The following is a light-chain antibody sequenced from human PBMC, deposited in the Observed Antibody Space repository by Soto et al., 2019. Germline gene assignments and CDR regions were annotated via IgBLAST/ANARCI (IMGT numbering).Light chain of an antibody. Sequence: QSVLTQPASVSGTPGQSITISCTGTSSDLAIYNYVSWYQQQPGKAPKLMIYQVTTRPSGVSNRFSGSSSGNTASLTLSRPQAEDEADHYCSSYTESRNYVFGTGTKGT. CDR1: SSDLAIYNY. CDR2: QVT. CDR3: SSYTESRNYV. J-gene: IGLJ1*01. V-gene: IGLV2-14*01.